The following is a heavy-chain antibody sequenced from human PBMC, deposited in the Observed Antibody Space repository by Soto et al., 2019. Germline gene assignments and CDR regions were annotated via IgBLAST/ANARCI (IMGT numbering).Heavy chain of an antibody. CDR3: ARDTAMAKNWFDP. CDR1: GFTFSSYA. J-gene: IGHJ5*02. V-gene: IGHV3-30-3*01. D-gene: IGHD5-18*01. Sequence: GGSLRLSCAASGFTFSSYAMHWVRQAPGKGLEWVAVISYDGSNKYYADSVKGRSTISRDNSKNTLYLQMNSLRAEDTAVYYCARDTAMAKNWFDPWGQGTLVTVSS. CDR2: ISYDGSNK.